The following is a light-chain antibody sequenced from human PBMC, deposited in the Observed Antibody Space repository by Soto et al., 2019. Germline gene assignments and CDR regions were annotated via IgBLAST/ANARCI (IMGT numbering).Light chain of an antibody. Sequence: IQLTQSPSSLSASVGDRVTIVCRASESISDYLNWYQLKSGEAPKVLIYSASTLRGGVPSRFSGTGSGTDFTLTISSLQPEDVATYYCQQTFSHPLSFGGGTTVEIK. CDR2: SAS. CDR3: QQTFSHPLS. CDR1: ESISDY. V-gene: IGKV1-39*01. J-gene: IGKJ4*01.